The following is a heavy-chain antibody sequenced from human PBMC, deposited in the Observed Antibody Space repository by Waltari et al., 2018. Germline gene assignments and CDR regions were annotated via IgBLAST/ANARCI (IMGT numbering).Heavy chain of an antibody. CDR1: GGSISSYY. V-gene: IGHV4-59*01. J-gene: IGHJ6*03. CDR2: IYYSGST. Sequence: QVQLQESGPGLVKPSETLSLTCTVSGGSISSYYWSWIRQPPGKGLEWIGHIYYSGSTNYTPSLKSRVTISVDTSKTQFSLKLSSVTAADTAVYYCARVVGATTYYYYYYMDVWGKGTTVTVSS. CDR3: ARVVGATTYYYYYYMDV. D-gene: IGHD1-26*01.